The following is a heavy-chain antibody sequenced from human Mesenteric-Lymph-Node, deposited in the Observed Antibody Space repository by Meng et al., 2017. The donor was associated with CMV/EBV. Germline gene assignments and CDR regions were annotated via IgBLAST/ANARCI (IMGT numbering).Heavy chain of an antibody. CDR3: ARDGSSSSLDY. CDR2: ISSGSSYI. D-gene: IGHD6-13*01. V-gene: IGHV3-21*01. CDR1: GFTFNSYI. Sequence: GGSLRLSCAASGFTFNSYIINWVRQAPGKGLEWVSSISSGSSYIYYADSMKGRFTISRDNAKNSLYLQMNSLRAEDTAVYYCARDGSSSSLDYWGQGTLVTVSS. J-gene: IGHJ4*02.